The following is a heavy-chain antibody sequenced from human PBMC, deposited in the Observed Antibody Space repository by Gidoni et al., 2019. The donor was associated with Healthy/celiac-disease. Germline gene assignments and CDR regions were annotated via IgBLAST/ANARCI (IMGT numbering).Heavy chain of an antibody. CDR1: GFTFTSSA. CDR2: IVVGSGNT. CDR3: AADPDTAMVTGYYYMDV. V-gene: IGHV1-58*01. D-gene: IGHD5-18*01. Sequence: QMQLVQSGHEVEMHGTSVKVSCKASGFTFTSSAVQWVRQARGQRLEWIGWIVVGSGNTNYAQKFQERVTITRDMSTSTAYMELSSLRSEDTAVYYCAADPDTAMVTGYYYMDVWGKGTTVTVSS. J-gene: IGHJ6*03.